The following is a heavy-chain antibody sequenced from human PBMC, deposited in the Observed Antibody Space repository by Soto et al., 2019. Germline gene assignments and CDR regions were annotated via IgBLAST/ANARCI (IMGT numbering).Heavy chain of an antibody. CDR3: ARLPVIAAAGSYYYYGMDV. CDR1: GGSFSGYY. V-gene: IGHV4-34*01. CDR2: INHSGST. D-gene: IGHD6-13*01. Sequence: SETLSLTCAAYGGSFSGYYWSWIRQPPGKGLEWIGEINHSGSTNYNPSLKSRVTISVDTSKNQFSLKLSSVTAADTAVYYCARLPVIAAAGSYYYYGMDVWGQGTTVTVSS. J-gene: IGHJ6*02.